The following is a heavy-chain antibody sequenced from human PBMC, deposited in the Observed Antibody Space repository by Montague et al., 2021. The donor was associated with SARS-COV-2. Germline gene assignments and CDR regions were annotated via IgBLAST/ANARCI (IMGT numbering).Heavy chain of an antibody. CDR2: IFYSGST. J-gene: IGHJ4*02. CDR3: ASMVRAQVYYFDY. Sequence: SETLSLTCTVSGGSISSSSCYWGWIRQPPGKGLEWIGSIFYSGSTDYXPSVKSRVTISVDTSKNQFSLKLSSVTAADTAVYYCASMVRAQVYYFDYWGQGTLVTVSS. D-gene: IGHD3-10*01. CDR1: GGSISSSSCY. V-gene: IGHV4-39*01.